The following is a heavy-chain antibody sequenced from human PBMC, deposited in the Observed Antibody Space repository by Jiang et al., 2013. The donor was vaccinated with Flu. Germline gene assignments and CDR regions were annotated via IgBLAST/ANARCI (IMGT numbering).Heavy chain of an antibody. CDR3: TKMLWDLLTGPVDYDYG. CDR2: LFQWKTP. CDR1: GGSVRSGPDS. Sequence: GSGLVKPSQTLSLTCAVSGGSVRSGPDSWGWVRQPPGEGTGVGWPHLFQWKTPTTTPSLRSRLTMSLDTSKNQFSLKLTSVTAADTAVYYCTKMLWDLLTGPVDYDYG. V-gene: IGHV4-30-4*07. J-gene: IGHJ6*01. D-gene: IGHD3-9*01.